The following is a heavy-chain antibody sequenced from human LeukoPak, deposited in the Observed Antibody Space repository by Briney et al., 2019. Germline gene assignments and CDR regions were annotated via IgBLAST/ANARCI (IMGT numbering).Heavy chain of an antibody. D-gene: IGHD3-9*01. V-gene: IGHV5-10-1*01. CDR3: ARTRHYDILTGYQEAAGAFDI. CDR2: IDPSDYYT. J-gene: IGHJ3*02. Sequence: GESLKISCKGSGYSFTSYWISWVRQMPGKGLEWMGRIDPSDYYTNYSPSFQGHVTISADQSISTAYLQWSSLKASDTAMYYCARTRHYDILTGYQEAAGAFDIWGQGTMVTVSP. CDR1: GYSFTSYW.